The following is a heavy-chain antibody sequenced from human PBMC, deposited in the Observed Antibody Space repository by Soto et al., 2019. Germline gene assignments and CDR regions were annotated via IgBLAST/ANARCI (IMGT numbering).Heavy chain of an antibody. V-gene: IGHV3-72*01. CDR1: GFIFSDHY. J-gene: IGHJ4*02. CDR3: VRGRNGFDH. Sequence: EVQLVESGGGLVQPGGSLRLSCTVSGFIFSDHYMDWVCQAPGEGLEWVGRSTNKPNNYATVYAASVKGRVTISRDDSRNLLYLQMNDLETEDTAVYYCVRGRNGFDHWGQGTLVTVSS. CDR2: STNKPNNYAT.